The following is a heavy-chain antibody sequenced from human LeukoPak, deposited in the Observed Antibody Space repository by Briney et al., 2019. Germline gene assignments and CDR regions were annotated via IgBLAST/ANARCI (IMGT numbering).Heavy chain of an antibody. CDR3: ARHETGDFDY. Sequence: SETLSLTCTVSGGSISSSSYYWGWIRQPPGKGLEWIGGIYYSGSTYYNPSLKSRVTISVDTSKNQFSLKLSSVTAADTAVYYCARHETGDFDYWGQGTLVTVSS. CDR2: IYYSGST. D-gene: IGHD3-9*01. V-gene: IGHV4-39*01. J-gene: IGHJ4*02. CDR1: GGSISSSSYY.